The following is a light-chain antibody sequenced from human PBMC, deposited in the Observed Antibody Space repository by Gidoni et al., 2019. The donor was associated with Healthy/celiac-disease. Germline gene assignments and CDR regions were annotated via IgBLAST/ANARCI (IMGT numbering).Light chain of an antibody. J-gene: IGKJ4*01. Sequence: EIVLTQSPGTLSLSPGERATLSCRASQSVSSSYLAWYQQKPGQAPRLLIYGASSMATGVPDRFRGSGSGTDFTLTISRLEPEDFAVYYCQQYGSSPGLTFGGGTKVEIK. CDR2: GAS. CDR1: QSVSSSY. CDR3: QQYGSSPGLT. V-gene: IGKV3-20*01.